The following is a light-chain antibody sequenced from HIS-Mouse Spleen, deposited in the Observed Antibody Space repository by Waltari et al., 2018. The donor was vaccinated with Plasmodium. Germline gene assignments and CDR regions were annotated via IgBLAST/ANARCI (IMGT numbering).Light chain of an antibody. CDR2: QDS. Sequence: SYELTQPPSVSVSPGQTARITCPGDQLGDKYSCWYQQKPDQSPVLVIYQDSKRPSGIPERFSGSNSGNTATLTISGTQAMDEADYYCQAWDSSTVVFGGGTKLTVL. V-gene: IGLV3-1*01. CDR3: QAWDSSTVV. CDR1: QLGDKY. J-gene: IGLJ2*01.